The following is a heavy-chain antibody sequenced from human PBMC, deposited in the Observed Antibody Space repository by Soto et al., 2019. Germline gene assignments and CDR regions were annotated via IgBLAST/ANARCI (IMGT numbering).Heavy chain of an antibody. Sequence: GSAVKVAGKTSGYTCTSYYMHLVRQAPGQGREWMGIINPSCGSTSYAQKFQGRVTMTRDTSTSTVYMELSSLRSEDTAVYYRASDPNDSSAYYHHYYHGMDVWGQATTVTVSS. D-gene: IGHD3-22*01. V-gene: IGHV1-46*01. CDR2: INPSCGST. CDR3: ASDPNDSSAYYHHYYHGMDV. J-gene: IGHJ6*02. CDR1: GYTCTSYY.